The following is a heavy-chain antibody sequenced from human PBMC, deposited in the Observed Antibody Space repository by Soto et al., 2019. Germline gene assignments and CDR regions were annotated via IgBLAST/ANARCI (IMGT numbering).Heavy chain of an antibody. Sequence: QVQLVQSGAELKKPGASVKVSCKASGYTFSNYDMNWVRPATGQGPEWIGWVNPNNGDTGYAQQFQGRVTLTTDISTTTAYMELTSLRSEDTVIYYCAKVTRKGSAIDFDYWGQGTLITVSS. V-gene: IGHV1-8*01. CDR2: VNPNNGDT. CDR3: AKVTRKGSAIDFDY. D-gene: IGHD3-10*01. J-gene: IGHJ4*02. CDR1: GYTFSNYD.